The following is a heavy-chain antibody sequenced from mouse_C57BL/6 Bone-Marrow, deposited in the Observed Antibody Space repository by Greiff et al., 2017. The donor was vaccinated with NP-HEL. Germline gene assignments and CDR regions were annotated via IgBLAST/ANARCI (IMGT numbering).Heavy chain of an antibody. Sequence: EVHLVESGGDLVKPGGSLKLSCAASGFTFSSYGMSWVRQTPDKRLEWVATISSGGSYTYYPDSVKGRFTISRDNAKNTLYLQMSSLKSEDTAMDHCARLGGGLLGSWGQGPSVTVSS. D-gene: IGHD2-2*01. V-gene: IGHV5-6*01. J-gene: IGHJ4*01. CDR2: ISSGGSYT. CDR3: ARLGGGLLGS. CDR1: GFTFSSYG.